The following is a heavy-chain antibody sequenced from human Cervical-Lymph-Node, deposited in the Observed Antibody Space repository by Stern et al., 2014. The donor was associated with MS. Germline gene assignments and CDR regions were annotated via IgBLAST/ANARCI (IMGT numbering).Heavy chain of an antibody. D-gene: IGHD6-19*01. V-gene: IGHV3-30*18. Sequence: VQLVESGGGVVQPGRSLRLYCAAPGFTFRYYGMHWVRQTPGKGLERVALISHDGLDNYYADSVKGRFTISRDASKNTMSLQMNSLRVEDTATYYCAKQQQWHAGIVFQDWGQGTLVTVSS. CDR3: AKQQQWHAGIVFQD. J-gene: IGHJ1*01. CDR2: ISHDGLDN. CDR1: GFTFRYYG.